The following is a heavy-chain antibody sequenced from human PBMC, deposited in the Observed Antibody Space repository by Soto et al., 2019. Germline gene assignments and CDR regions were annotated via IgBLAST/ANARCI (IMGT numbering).Heavy chain of an antibody. CDR2: INSDGSST. CDR1: GFTFSSYW. J-gene: IGHJ6*02. D-gene: IGHD6-13*01. Sequence: GGSLRLSCAASGFTFSSYWMHWVRQAPGKGLVWVSRINSDGSSTSYADSVKGRFTISRDNAKNTLYPQMNSLRAEDTAVYYCAREGSGSSSWAGYYGMDVWGQGTTVTVSS. V-gene: IGHV3-74*01. CDR3: AREGSGSSSWAGYYGMDV.